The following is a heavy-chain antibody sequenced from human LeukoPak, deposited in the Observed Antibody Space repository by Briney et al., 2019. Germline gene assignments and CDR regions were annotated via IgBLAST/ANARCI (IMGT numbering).Heavy chain of an antibody. Sequence: SETLSLTCTVSGGSISSYYWSWIRQPPGKGLEWIGYIYYSGSTNYNPSLKSRVTISVDTSKTQFSLRLTSVTAADTAVYYCARHIPVSYDAFDLWGRGTTVTVSS. D-gene: IGHD6-19*01. V-gene: IGHV4-59*08. CDR1: GGSISSYY. CDR3: ARHIPVSYDAFDL. CDR2: IYYSGST. J-gene: IGHJ3*01.